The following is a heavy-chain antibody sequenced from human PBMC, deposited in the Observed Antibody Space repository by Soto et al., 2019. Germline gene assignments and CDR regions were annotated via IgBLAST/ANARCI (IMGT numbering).Heavy chain of an antibody. J-gene: IGHJ4*02. CDR2: IWYDGSNK. V-gene: IGHV3-33*06. D-gene: IGHD5-18*01. CDR3: AKGPWIQLWPQYHDY. CDR1: GFTFSSYG. Sequence: GGSLRLSCAASGFTFSSYGMHWVRQAPGKGLEWVAVIWYDGSNKYYADSVKGRFTISRDNSKNTLYLQMNSLRAEDTAVYYCAKGPWIQLWPQYHDYWGQGTLVTVSS.